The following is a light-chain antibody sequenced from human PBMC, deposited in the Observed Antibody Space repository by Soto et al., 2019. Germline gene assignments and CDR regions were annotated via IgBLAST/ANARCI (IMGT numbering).Light chain of an antibody. CDR3: QQYNSYPIT. J-gene: IGKJ5*01. CDR2: KAS. Sequence: DIQMTQSPSTLSASVGGRVTITCRASQSISSWLAWYQQKPGKAPKLLIYKASSLESGVPSRFSGSGSGTEFTLTISSLQPADFATYYCQQYNSYPITFGQGTRLEIK. CDR1: QSISSW. V-gene: IGKV1-5*03.